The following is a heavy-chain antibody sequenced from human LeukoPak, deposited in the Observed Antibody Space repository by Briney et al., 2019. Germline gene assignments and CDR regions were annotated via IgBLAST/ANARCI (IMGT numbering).Heavy chain of an antibody. CDR2: IYHSGSP. CDR3: ARLTRVETSIGP. CDR1: GGSISSNNW. Sequence: PSETLSLTCAVSGGSISSNNWWGWVRQPPGKGLEWIGEIYHSGSPNYNPSLKSRVTISVDKSRNHFSLNLSSVTAADTAVYYCARLTRVETSIGPWGQGTLVTVSS. J-gene: IGHJ4*02. D-gene: IGHD5-18*01. V-gene: IGHV4-4*02.